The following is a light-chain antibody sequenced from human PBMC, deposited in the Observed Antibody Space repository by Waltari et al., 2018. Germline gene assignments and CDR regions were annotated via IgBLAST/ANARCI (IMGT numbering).Light chain of an antibody. CDR2: ENS. CDR1: HSNIGSNF. V-gene: IGLV1-47*01. J-gene: IGLJ2*01. CDR3: AAWDDGLRGPA. Sequence: QSVLTQSPSVSETPGQKITISCSGSHSNIGSNFVNWYQQVPGTAPKLLIYENSKGPTWVPDRFSASKSGTSASLAISGLQSQDEADYYCAAWDDGLRGPAFGGGTKVTVL.